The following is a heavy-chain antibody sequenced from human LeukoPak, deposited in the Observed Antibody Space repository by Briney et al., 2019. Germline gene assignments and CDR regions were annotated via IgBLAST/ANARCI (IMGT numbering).Heavy chain of an antibody. D-gene: IGHD6-6*01. Sequence: SETLSLTCTVSGGSISSSSYYWGWTRQPPGKGLERIGSIYYSGSTYYNPSLKSRVTISVDTSKNQFSLKLSSVTAADTAVYYCAREGSSSSAAINWFDPWGQGTLVTVSS. CDR2: IYYSGST. J-gene: IGHJ5*02. V-gene: IGHV4-39*07. CDR3: AREGSSSSAAINWFDP. CDR1: GGSISSSSYY.